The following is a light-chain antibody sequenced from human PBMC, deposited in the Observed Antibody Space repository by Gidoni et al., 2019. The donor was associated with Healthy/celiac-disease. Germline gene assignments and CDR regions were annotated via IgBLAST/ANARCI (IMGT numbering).Light chain of an antibody. Sequence: QSALTPPAPVSGSPGQSITSSCTGTSSDVGSYNLVSWYQQHPGKAPKLMIYEGSKRPSGVSNRFSGSKSGNTASLTISGLQAEDEADYYCCSYAGSSTYVFGTGTKVTVL. V-gene: IGLV2-23*01. CDR2: EGS. J-gene: IGLJ1*01. CDR1: SSDVGSYNL. CDR3: CSYAGSSTYV.